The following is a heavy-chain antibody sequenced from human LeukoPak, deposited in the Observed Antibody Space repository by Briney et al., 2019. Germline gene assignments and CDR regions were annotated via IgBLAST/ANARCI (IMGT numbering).Heavy chain of an antibody. Sequence: GGSLRLSCAASGFTFSSYAMHWVRQAPGKGLEWVAVISYVGSNKYYADSVKGRFTISRDNSKNTLYLQMNSLRAEDTAVYYCARGGYSSSWYYFDYWGQGTLVTVSS. J-gene: IGHJ4*02. CDR2: ISYVGSNK. CDR1: GFTFSSYA. CDR3: ARGGYSSSWYYFDY. D-gene: IGHD6-13*01. V-gene: IGHV3-30-3*01.